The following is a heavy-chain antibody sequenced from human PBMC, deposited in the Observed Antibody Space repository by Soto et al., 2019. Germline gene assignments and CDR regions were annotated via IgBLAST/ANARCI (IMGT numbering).Heavy chain of an antibody. CDR3: SRMDSGSVYGAFRF. CDR2: ISSNSNYI. CDR1: GFTFSSYT. V-gene: IGHV3-21*01. D-gene: IGHD1-26*01. Sequence: EMQLVESGGGLVKPGGSLRLSCVASGFTFSSYTMNWVRQAPGKGLEWVSSISSNSNYIYYADSVKGRFTISRDNTKNSLYLQMNSLRAEDTAVYYWSRMDSGSVYGAFRFWGQGTLVTVSS. J-gene: IGHJ4*02.